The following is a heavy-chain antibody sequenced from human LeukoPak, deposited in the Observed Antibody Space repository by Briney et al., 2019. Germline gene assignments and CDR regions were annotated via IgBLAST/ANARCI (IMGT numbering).Heavy chain of an antibody. Sequence: GGSLRLSRAASGFTFSSYSMNWVRQAPGKGLEWVSSISSSSSYIYYADSVKGRFTISRDNAKNSLYLQMNSLRAEDTAVYYCARDQSYYSSGWSASYYYYGMDVWGQGTTVTVSS. J-gene: IGHJ6*02. V-gene: IGHV3-21*01. CDR2: ISSSSSYI. CDR3: ARDQSYYSSGWSASYYYYGMDV. CDR1: GFTFSSYS. D-gene: IGHD6-19*01.